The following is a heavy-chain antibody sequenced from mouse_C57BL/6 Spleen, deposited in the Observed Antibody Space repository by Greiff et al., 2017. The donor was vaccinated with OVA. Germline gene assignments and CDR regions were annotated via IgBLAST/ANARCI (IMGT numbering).Heavy chain of an antibody. CDR2: IWRGGST. Sequence: VQLQESGPGLVQPSQSLSITCTVSGFSLTSYGVHWVRQSPGKGLEWLGVIWRGGSTDYNAAFMSRLSITKDNSKSQVFFKMNSLQADDTAIYYCAKKGGGVGGYFDVWGTGTTVTVSS. CDR1: GFSLTSYG. CDR3: AKKGGGVGGYFDV. D-gene: IGHD1-1*01. V-gene: IGHV2-5*01. J-gene: IGHJ1*03.